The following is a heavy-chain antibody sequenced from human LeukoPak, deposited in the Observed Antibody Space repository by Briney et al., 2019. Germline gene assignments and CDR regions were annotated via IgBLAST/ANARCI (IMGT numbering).Heavy chain of an antibody. CDR1: GFSFTTYA. V-gene: IGHV3-23*01. CDR2: ISGSGDST. Sequence: PGGSLRLSCAASGFSFTTYAMSWVRQAPGKGLELVSAISGSGDSTYYADSVNGRFTISRDNSKNTLYLQMDSLRAEDTAVYFCAKDGSYDYVWGSYRYVDYWGQGTLITVSS. CDR3: AKDGSYDYVWGSYRYVDY. D-gene: IGHD3-16*02. J-gene: IGHJ4*02.